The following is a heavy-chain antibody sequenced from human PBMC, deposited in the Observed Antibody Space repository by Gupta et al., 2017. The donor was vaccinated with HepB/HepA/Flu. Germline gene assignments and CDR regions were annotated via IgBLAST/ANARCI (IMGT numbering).Heavy chain of an antibody. CDR2: IYLDGNHK. CDR1: GFTFRPSG. Sequence: QVQLVESGGGVVEPGKSLRLSCTAPGFTFRPSGMHWVSQPSGRGLEWVALIYLDGNHKNYGDSVTGRFTISRDNSKNTLYLQMNSQRGEDTAVYYCARDIWDCISGRCYSDDLKYWGQGTPVTVSS. CDR3: ARDIWDCISGRCYSDDLKY. V-gene: IGHV3-33*01. D-gene: IGHD2-15*01. J-gene: IGHJ4*02.